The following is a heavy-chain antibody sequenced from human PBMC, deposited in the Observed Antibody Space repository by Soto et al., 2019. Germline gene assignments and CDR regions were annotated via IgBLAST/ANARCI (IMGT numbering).Heavy chain of an antibody. Sequence: GASVKVSCKASGGSFKNYAITWVRQAPGQGLEWVGGIIPIFGTANYAQKFQGRVTITADESTSTAYMELSSLRSEDTAVYYCAAAAIAVAGRNWFDPWGQGTLVTVSS. CDR2: IIPIFGTA. CDR3: AAAAIAVAGRNWFDP. V-gene: IGHV1-69*13. CDR1: GGSFKNYA. J-gene: IGHJ5*02. D-gene: IGHD6-19*01.